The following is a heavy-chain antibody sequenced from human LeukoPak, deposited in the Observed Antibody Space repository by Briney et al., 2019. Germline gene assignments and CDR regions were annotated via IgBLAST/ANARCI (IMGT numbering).Heavy chain of an antibody. CDR2: IYYSGST. Sequence: SETLSLTCTVSGGSISSYYWSWIRQPPGKGLEWIGYIYYSGSTNYNPSLKSRVTISVDTSKNQFSLKLSSVTAADTAVYYCPRDNGPTDAFDIWGQGTMVTVSS. CDR3: PRDNGPTDAFDI. V-gene: IGHV4-59*01. CDR1: GGSISSYY. J-gene: IGHJ3*02. D-gene: IGHD3-16*02.